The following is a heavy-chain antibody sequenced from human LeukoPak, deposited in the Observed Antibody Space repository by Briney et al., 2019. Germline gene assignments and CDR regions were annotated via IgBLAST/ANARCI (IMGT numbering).Heavy chain of an antibody. CDR1: GGSFSGYY. CDR2: INHSGST. J-gene: IGHJ4*02. V-gene: IGHV4-34*01. D-gene: IGHD3-10*01. CDR3: ARVKWFGESRGYFDY. Sequence: SETLSLTCAVYGGSFSGYYWSGIRQPPGKGLEWIGKINHSGSTNYNPSLKSRVTISVDTSKNQFSLKLSSVTAADTAVYYCARVKWFGESRGYFDYWGQGTLVTVSS.